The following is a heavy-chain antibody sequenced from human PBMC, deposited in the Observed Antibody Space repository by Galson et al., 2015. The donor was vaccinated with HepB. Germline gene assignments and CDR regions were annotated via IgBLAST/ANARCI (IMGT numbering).Heavy chain of an antibody. J-gene: IGHJ6*02. CDR1: EDSVSTNIVA. Sequence: CAISEDSVSTNIVAWNWIRQSPSRGLEWLGRTYYRSKWYNDYAVSVQSRITINPDTSRNQFSLQLKAVTPEDTGVYYCTRVRHLARGMDVWGQGTTVTVSS. V-gene: IGHV6-1*01. CDR3: TRVRHLARGMDV. CDR2: TYYRSKWYN. D-gene: IGHD5-12*01.